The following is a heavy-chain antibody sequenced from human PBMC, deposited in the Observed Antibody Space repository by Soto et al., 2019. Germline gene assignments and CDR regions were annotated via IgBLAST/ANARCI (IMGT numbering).Heavy chain of an antibody. V-gene: IGHV4-34*01. CDR2: INHSGST. CDR3: ARATLRFLEWLSSRYYFDY. J-gene: IGHJ4*01. Sequence: QVQLQQWGAGLLKPSETLSLTCAVSGGSLSGYYWSWIRHPPGKGLEWIGEINHSGSTNYNTSLKSRVTISVDTSKNQFSLKLSSVTAADTAVYYCARATLRFLEWLSSRYYFDYWGQGTLVTVSS. D-gene: IGHD3-3*01. CDR1: GGSLSGYY.